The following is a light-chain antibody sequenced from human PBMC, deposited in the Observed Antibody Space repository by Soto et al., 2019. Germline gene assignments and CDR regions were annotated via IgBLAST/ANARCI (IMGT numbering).Light chain of an antibody. CDR3: QQYHSTPLT. J-gene: IGKJ4*01. Sequence: DIVMTQSPDSLAVSLGERATINCKSSQSVLYSSNNKNYLAWYQQKPGQPPKLLIYWASTRESGVPDRFSGSGSEKDFTRPISSLQAEDVAVYFCQQYHSTPLTFGGGTKVEIK. CDR1: QSVLYSSNNKNY. V-gene: IGKV4-1*01. CDR2: WAS.